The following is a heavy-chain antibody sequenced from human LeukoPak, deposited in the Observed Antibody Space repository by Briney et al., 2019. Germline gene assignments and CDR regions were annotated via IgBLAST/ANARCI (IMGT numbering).Heavy chain of an antibody. CDR3: VKGSRGNYDT. J-gene: IGHJ5*02. V-gene: IGHV3-23*01. CDR1: GFTFSSYA. CDR2: ISGSGSST. Sequence: GGSLRLSFAASGFTFSSYAMCWVRQAPGKGLQWVSSISGSGSSTYYADSVKGRFTISRDNSKNTLFLQVNSLRAEDTAVYYCVKGSRGNYDTWGQGTLVTVSS. D-gene: IGHD5-24*01.